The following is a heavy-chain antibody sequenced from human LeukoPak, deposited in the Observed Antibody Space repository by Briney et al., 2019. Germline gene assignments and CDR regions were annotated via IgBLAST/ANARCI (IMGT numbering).Heavy chain of an antibody. J-gene: IGHJ4*02. CDR2: IIPIFGTA. CDR1: GGTFSSYA. Sequence: ASVKVSCKASGGTFSSYAISWVRQAPGQGLEWMGRIIPIFGTANYAQKFQGRVTITADKSTSTAYMELSSLRSEDTAMYYCASEARPGYYGSGSYYKPLDYWGQGTLVTVSS. V-gene: IGHV1-69*06. CDR3: ASEARPGYYGSGSYYKPLDY. D-gene: IGHD3-10*01.